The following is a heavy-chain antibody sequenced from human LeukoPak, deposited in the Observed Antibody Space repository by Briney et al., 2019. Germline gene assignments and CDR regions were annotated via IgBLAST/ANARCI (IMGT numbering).Heavy chain of an antibody. Sequence: GASVKVSCRASGYTFTTYGINWVRQAPGQGLEWMGGIIPIFGTANYAQKFQGRVTITADESTSTAYMELSSLRSEDTAVYYCARLDEYSSSSRYYGMDVWGQGTTVTVSS. D-gene: IGHD6-6*01. CDR3: ARLDEYSSSSRYYGMDV. V-gene: IGHV1-69*13. CDR2: IIPIFGTA. J-gene: IGHJ6*02. CDR1: GYTFTTYG.